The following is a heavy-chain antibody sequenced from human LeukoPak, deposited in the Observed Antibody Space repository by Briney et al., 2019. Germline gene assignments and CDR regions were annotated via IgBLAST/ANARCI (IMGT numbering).Heavy chain of an antibody. V-gene: IGHV1-46*01. CDR2: INPSGGST. CDR3: ARDLQYQLDY. Sequence: ASVKVSCKASGYTFTRNGISWVRQAPGQGLEWMGIINPSGGSTSYAQKFQGRVTMTRDMSTSTVYMELSSLRSEDTAVYYCARDLQYQLDYWGQGTLVTVSS. J-gene: IGHJ4*02. D-gene: IGHD2-2*01. CDR1: GYTFTRNG.